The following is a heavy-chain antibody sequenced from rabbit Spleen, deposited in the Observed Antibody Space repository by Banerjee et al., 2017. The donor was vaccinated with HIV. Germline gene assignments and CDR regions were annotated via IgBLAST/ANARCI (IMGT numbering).Heavy chain of an antibody. CDR3: ARDLTDIIGWNFGW. Sequence: QEQLVESGGGLVKPGASLTLTCTTSGFYLSSSYWICWVRQAPGKGLEWIACIYTGDDNTYYASWAKGRFTVSKTSSTTVTLQMTSLTVADTATYFCARDLTDIIGWNFGWWGPGTLVTVS. CDR2: IYTGDDNT. D-gene: IGHD1-1*01. J-gene: IGHJ4*01. V-gene: IGHV1S45*01. CDR1: GFYLSSSYW.